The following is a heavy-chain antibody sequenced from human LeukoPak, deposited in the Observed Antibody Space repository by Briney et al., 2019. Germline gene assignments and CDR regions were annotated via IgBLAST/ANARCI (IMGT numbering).Heavy chain of an antibody. CDR2: IYHSGST. J-gene: IGHJ3*02. Sequence: SGTLSLTCAVSGGSISSSNWWSWVRQPPGKGLEWIGEIYHSGSTNYNPSLKSRVTISVDTSKNQFSLKLSSVTAADTAVYYCARIPYCSSTSCYFPNAFDIWGQGTMVTVSS. CDR1: GGSISSSNW. D-gene: IGHD2-2*01. CDR3: ARIPYCSSTSCYFPNAFDI. V-gene: IGHV4-4*02.